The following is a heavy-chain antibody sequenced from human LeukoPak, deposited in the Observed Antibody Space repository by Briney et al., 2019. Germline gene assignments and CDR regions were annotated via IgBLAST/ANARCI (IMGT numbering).Heavy chain of an antibody. CDR3: AREGSGSYYWSTRWFDP. J-gene: IGHJ5*02. CDR2: IYYSGST. V-gene: IGHV4-59*12. CDR1: GGSISSYY. D-gene: IGHD1-26*01. Sequence: SETLSLTCTVSGGSISSYYWSWIRQPPGKGLEWIGYIYYSGSTNYNPSLKSRVTISVDTSKNQFSLKLSSVTAADTAVYYCAREGSGSYYWSTRWFDPWGQGTLVTVSS.